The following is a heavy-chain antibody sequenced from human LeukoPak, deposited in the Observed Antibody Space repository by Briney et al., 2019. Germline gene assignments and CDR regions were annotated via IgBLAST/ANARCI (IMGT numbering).Heavy chain of an antibody. CDR1: GFTFSSNY. Sequence: GGSLRLSCAASGFTFSSNYMSWVRQAPGKGLEWVSVIYSGGSTYYADSVKGRFTISRHNSKNTLYLQMNSLRADDTAVYYCASVPGSGSSLYFDYWGQGTLVTVSS. V-gene: IGHV3-53*04. CDR3: ASVPGSGSSLYFDY. CDR2: IYSGGST. D-gene: IGHD3-10*01. J-gene: IGHJ4*02.